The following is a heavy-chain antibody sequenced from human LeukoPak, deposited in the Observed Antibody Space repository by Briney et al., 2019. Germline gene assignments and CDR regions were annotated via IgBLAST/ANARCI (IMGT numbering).Heavy chain of an antibody. Sequence: ASVKVSCKAPGGTFSTYAISWVRQAPGQGLEWMGGITPILGTANYAQKFQGRVTINADQSTSTAYMELSSLRSEDTAVYYCARSLIDYGGSYDAFDIWGQGTMVTISS. CDR1: GGTFSTYA. J-gene: IGHJ3*02. V-gene: IGHV1-69*10. D-gene: IGHD4-23*01. CDR2: ITPILGTA. CDR3: ARSLIDYGGSYDAFDI.